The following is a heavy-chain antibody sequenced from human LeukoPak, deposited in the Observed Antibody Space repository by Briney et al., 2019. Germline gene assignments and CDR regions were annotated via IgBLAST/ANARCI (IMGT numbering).Heavy chain of an antibody. D-gene: IGHD6-19*01. CDR2: INPNSGGT. CDR1: GYTFTGYY. CDR3: ARAYSSGWGNGFDP. Sequence: GASVKVSCKASGYTFTGYYMHWVRQAPGQGLEWMGWINPNSGGTNYAQKFQGRVTVTRDTSISTAYMELSRLRSDDTAVYYCARAYSSGWGNGFDPWGQGTLVTVSS. V-gene: IGHV1-2*02. J-gene: IGHJ5*02.